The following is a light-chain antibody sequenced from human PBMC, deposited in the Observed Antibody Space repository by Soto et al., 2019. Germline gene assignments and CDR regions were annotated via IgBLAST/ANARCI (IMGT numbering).Light chain of an antibody. Sequence: EVLMTQSPDTLYVSPGERVTLSCRASQSVSDNLAWYQQKPGQGPRLLVYRASTRTLGIPARFSGSESGTEFTLTMSSLQSEDFAVYYCEQYNSRPITFGQGTRLEIK. J-gene: IGKJ5*01. CDR3: EQYNSRPIT. CDR1: QSVSDN. CDR2: RAS. V-gene: IGKV3-15*01.